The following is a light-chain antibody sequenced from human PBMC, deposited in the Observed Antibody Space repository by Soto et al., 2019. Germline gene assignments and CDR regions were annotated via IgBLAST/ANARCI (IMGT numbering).Light chain of an antibody. CDR1: QNIHSF. CDR2: DAS. Sequence: EIVLTQSPANVSLSPGESATLSCRASQNIHSFLAWYQQRPGQAPRLLIYDASFRATAIPARFNGSGSGTDFTLTITRLEPEDFAVYYCQQRLFWPLFTFGQGTRLEIK. CDR3: QQRLFWPLFT. J-gene: IGKJ2*01. V-gene: IGKV3-11*01.